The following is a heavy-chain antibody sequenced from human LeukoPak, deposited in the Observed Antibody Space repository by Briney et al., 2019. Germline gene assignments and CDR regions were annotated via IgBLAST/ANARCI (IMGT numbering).Heavy chain of an antibody. CDR2: ISFDGSNK. Sequence: HPGGSLRLSCAASGFTFSNYAMHWVRQAPGKGLEWVAVISFDGSNKYYADSVKGRFTISRDNSKNTLYLQMNSLRAEDTAVYYCAKDRRGWYYGMDVWGQGTTVTVSS. CDR1: GFTFSNYA. D-gene: IGHD6-19*01. J-gene: IGHJ6*02. CDR3: AKDRRGWYYGMDV. V-gene: IGHV3-30*04.